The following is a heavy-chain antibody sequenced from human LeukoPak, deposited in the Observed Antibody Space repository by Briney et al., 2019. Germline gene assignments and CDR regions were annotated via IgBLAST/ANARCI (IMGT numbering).Heavy chain of an antibody. CDR1: GLTFSFSG. D-gene: IGHD5-24*01. J-gene: IGHJ4*02. V-gene: IGHV3-30*02. CDR2: IRYDGSNK. Sequence: GGSLRLSCGASGLTFSFSGMHWLRQRPGKGLEGVAFIRYDGSNKYYADSVTGRFTVSRDNSKTTLYLQMNSLRAEDTAVYYCAKSPPGRDGYNYLFAYWGQGTLVTVSS. CDR3: AKSPPGRDGYNYLFAY.